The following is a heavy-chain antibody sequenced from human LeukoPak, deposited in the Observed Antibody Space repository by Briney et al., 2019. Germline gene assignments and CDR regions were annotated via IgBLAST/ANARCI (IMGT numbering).Heavy chain of an antibody. J-gene: IGHJ6*03. Sequence: SETLSLTCTVSGGSISSGNYYWGWIRQPAGKGLEWIGRIYTSGSTNYNPSLKSRVTISVDTSKNQFSLKLSSVTAADTAVYYCARVIVVVPAARASPGVYYMDVWGKGTTVTVSS. V-gene: IGHV4-61*02. D-gene: IGHD2-2*01. CDR2: IYTSGST. CDR3: ARVIVVVPAARASPGVYYMDV. CDR1: GGSISSGNYY.